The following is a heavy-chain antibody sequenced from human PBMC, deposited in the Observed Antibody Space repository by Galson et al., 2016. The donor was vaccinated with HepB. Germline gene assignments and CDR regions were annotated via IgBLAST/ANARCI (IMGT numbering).Heavy chain of an antibody. J-gene: IGHJ6*02. CDR3: ARTPSRGGMDV. CDR2: IYYSGSN. CDR1: VGSISSSS. D-gene: IGHD3-10*01. Sequence: SETLSLTCTVSVGSISSSSWSWIRQPPGEGLEWIGYIYYSGSNNYNPPLKSRFTISVVTSKNQFPLKLTSVTTADTAVYYCARTPSRGGMDVWGQGTTVTVSS. V-gene: IGHV4-59*01.